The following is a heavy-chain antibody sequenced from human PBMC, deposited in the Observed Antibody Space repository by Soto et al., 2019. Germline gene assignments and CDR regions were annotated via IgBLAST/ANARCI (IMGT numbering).Heavy chain of an antibody. CDR3: ARDRNKLWKNDAFDM. D-gene: IGHD3-3*01. J-gene: IGHJ3*02. V-gene: IGHV4-59*01. CDR1: GGSMNSYY. Sequence: QVQLHESGPGLVKPSETLSLTCSVSGGSMNSYYWSWIRQSPGKGLEWLGYIYDTGDTKYNPSLQSRISSSVDTTKNHFSLRLTSVTAADTAVYYCARDRNKLWKNDAFDMWGQGTMVTVSS. CDR2: IYDTGDT.